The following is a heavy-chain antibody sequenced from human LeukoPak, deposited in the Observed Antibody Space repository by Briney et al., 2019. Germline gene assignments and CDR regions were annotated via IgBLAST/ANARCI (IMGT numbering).Heavy chain of an antibody. CDR1: GYTFTGYY. J-gene: IGHJ5*02. V-gene: IGHV1-2*04. CDR3: ARGYSRYGSGTWWFDP. CDR2: INPNSGGT. D-gene: IGHD3-10*01. Sequence: GASVKVSCKASGYTFTGYYMHWVRQAPGQGLEWMGWINPNSGGTNYAQKFQGWVTMTRDTSISTAYMELSRLRSDDTAVYYCARGYSRYGSGTWWFDPRGQGTLVAVSS.